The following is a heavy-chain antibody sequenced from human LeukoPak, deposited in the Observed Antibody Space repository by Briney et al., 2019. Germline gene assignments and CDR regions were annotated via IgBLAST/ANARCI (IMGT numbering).Heavy chain of an antibody. D-gene: IGHD5-12*01. CDR2: IWYDGSKT. J-gene: IGHJ4*02. V-gene: IGHV3-33*01. CDR3: ARGVVDIVATIDY. Sequence: AGGSLRLSCSASGFTFSSYGMHWVRQAPGRGLEWVAVIWYDGSKTYYADSVKGRFTMSRDNSKNTLYLQMNSLRAEDTAVYYCARGVVDIVATIDYWGQGTLVTVSS. CDR1: GFTFSSYG.